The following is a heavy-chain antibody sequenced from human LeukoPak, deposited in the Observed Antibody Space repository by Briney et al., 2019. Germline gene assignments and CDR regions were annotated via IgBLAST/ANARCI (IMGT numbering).Heavy chain of an antibody. CDR3: ARDGWPAFDY. Sequence: SQTLSLTCAISGDSVSSNTAAWNWIRQSPSGGLEWLGRTYYRSEWYNDYAVSVKSRITINPDTSKNQFYLQLNSVTPEDTAVYFCARDGWPAFDYWGQGTLVTVSS. CDR1: GDSVSSNTAA. CDR2: TYYRSEWYN. V-gene: IGHV6-1*01. J-gene: IGHJ4*02. D-gene: IGHD2-15*01.